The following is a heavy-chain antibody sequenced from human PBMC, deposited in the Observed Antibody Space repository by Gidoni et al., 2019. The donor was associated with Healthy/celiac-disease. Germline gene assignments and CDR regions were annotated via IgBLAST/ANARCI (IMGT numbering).Heavy chain of an antibody. CDR1: GFTFSSYS. D-gene: IGHD6-13*01. Sequence: EVQLVESGGGLVKPGGSLRLSCAASGFTFSSYSMNWVRQAPGKGLEWVSSISSSSSYIYYADSVKGRFTISRDNAKNSLYLQMNSLRAEDTAVYYCARDAIASNGIAAAGIDFGAAFDIWGQGTMVTVSS. V-gene: IGHV3-21*01. CDR3: ARDAIASNGIAAAGIDFGAAFDI. CDR2: ISSSSSYI. J-gene: IGHJ3*02.